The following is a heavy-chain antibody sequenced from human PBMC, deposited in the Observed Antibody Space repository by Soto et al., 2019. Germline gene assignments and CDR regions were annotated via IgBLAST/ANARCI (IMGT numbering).Heavy chain of an antibody. CDR1: GFSLNTRGVG. CDR3: AHLRGGCPRTGGAPLRFEY. CDR2: IYWDDDK. J-gene: IGHJ4*02. D-gene: IGHD6-25*01. Sequence: QITLKESGPTLVRPTQTLTLTYTFSGFSLNTRGVGVAWIRQPPRKALEWLALIYWDDDKRYSPSLESRLTITKDTTENQVVLSMTNMDPVDTGTYDCAHLRGGCPRTGGAPLRFEYWGQGILVTVSS. V-gene: IGHV2-5*02.